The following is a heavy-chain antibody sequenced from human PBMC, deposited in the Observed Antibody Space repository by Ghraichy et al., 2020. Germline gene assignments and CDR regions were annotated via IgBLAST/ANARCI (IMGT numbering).Heavy chain of an antibody. J-gene: IGHJ6*02. CDR1: GFTFSIYS. D-gene: IGHD3-22*01. CDR3: ARGSSVVRFYYYAGMDV. V-gene: IGHV3-48*02. CDR2: ITSSGSYI. Sequence: GGSLRLSCVGSGFTFSIYSMNWVRLSPGKGLEWVSYITSSGSYISYADSVKGRFTISRDNAHNSLYLQMNSLRDEDTAVYYCARGSSVVRFYYYAGMDVWGQGTTVTVSS.